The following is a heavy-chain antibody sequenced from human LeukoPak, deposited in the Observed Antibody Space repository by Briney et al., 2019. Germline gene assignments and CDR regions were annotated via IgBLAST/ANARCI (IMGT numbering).Heavy chain of an antibody. D-gene: IGHD4-11*01. Sequence: QPGGSLRLSCTASGFTFGDYAMSWVRQAPGEGLEWVGFIRSKASGGTTEYAASVKGRFTISRDDSKSIAYLQMNSLITEDTAVYYCTRGYSIDYWGQGTLVTVSS. J-gene: IGHJ4*02. CDR1: GFTFGDYA. CDR3: TRGYSIDY. V-gene: IGHV3-49*04. CDR2: IRSKASGGTT.